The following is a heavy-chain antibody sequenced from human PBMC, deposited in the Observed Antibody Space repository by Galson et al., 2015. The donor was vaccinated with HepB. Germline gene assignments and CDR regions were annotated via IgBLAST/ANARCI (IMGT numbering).Heavy chain of an antibody. Sequence: SLRLSCAASGFTFSSYRMNWVRQAPGKGLEWVSSISSSSSYIYYADSVKGRFTISRDNAKNSLYLQMNSLRAKDTAVYYCARDRYSSDVIDYWGQGTLVTVSS. CDR1: GFTFSSYR. CDR2: ISSSSSYI. D-gene: IGHD6-19*01. J-gene: IGHJ4*02. CDR3: ARDRYSSDVIDY. V-gene: IGHV3-21*01.